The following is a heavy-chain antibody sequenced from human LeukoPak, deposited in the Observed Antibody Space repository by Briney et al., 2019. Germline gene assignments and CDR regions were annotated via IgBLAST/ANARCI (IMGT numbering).Heavy chain of an antibody. CDR2: RSIYNGNT. V-gene: IGHV1-18*01. CDR3: ARGGPFPSGSSSREYYLDY. Sequence: ASVKVSCKASDYDFINYGISWVRQAPGQGLEWMGWRSIYNGNTDYKLQGRVTMTTDTSTSTAYMVVRSLRSDDTAVYYCARGGPFPSGSSSREYYLDYWGQGTLVTVSS. CDR1: DYDFINYG. D-gene: IGHD6-6*01. J-gene: IGHJ4*02.